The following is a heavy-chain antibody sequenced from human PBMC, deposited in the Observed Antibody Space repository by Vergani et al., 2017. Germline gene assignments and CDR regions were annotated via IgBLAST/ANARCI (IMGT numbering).Heavy chain of an antibody. Sequence: QVQLQQWGAGLLKPSETLSLTCAVYGGSFSGYYWSWIRQPPGKGLEWIGEINHSGSTNYNPSLKSRVTISVDTSKNQISLKLSSVTAADTAVYYCARQSIAARPFDLWGRGTLVTVSS. CDR3: ARQSIAARPFDL. J-gene: IGHJ2*01. CDR2: INHSGST. D-gene: IGHD6-6*01. V-gene: IGHV4-34*01. CDR1: GGSFSGYY.